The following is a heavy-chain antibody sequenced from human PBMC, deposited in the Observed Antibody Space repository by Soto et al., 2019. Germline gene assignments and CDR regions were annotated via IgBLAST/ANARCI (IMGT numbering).Heavy chain of an antibody. D-gene: IGHD1-26*01. V-gene: IGHV1-2*02. Sequence: ASVKVSCKXSGYTFTVYYMHWVRQAPGQGLEWMGWINPKSGGTMYPQKFQGRVTMTWDTSISTAYMALTRLRSDDTAVYYCARDLAKGGGSAGFDYWGQGALVTVSS. CDR1: GYTFTVYY. CDR3: ARDLAKGGGSAGFDY. CDR2: INPKSGGT. J-gene: IGHJ4*02.